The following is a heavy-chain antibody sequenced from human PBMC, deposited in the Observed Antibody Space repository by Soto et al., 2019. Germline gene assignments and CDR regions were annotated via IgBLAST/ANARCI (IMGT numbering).Heavy chain of an antibody. CDR3: ARLYCISTSCYLGMDV. J-gene: IGHJ6*02. D-gene: IGHD2-2*01. CDR1: GYTFTSYA. CDR2: ISAYNGNR. Sequence: ASVKVSCKASGYTFTSYAMHWVRQAPGQRLEWMGWISAYNGNRNYVQKLQGRVTMTTDTSTSTAYMELRSLRSDDTAVYYCARLYCISTSCYLGMDVWGQGTTVTVSS. V-gene: IGHV1-18*01.